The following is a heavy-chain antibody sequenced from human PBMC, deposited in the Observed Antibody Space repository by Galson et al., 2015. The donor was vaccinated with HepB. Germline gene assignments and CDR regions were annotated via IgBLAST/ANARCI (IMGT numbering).Heavy chain of an antibody. Sequence: SLRLSCAASGFTFSSYGMHWVRQAPGKGLEWVAFIRYDGSNKYYADSVKGRFTISRDNSKNTLYLQMNSLRAEDTAVYYCAKDPGSRAWWYFDLWGRGTLVTVSS. CDR3: AKDPGSRAWWYFDL. J-gene: IGHJ2*01. V-gene: IGHV3-30*02. D-gene: IGHD2-2*01. CDR1: GFTFSSYG. CDR2: IRYDGSNK.